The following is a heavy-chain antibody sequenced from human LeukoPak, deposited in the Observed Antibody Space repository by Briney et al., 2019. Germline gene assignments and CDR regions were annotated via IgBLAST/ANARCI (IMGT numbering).Heavy chain of an antibody. D-gene: IGHD5-24*01. CDR3: ARGATSHFDH. CDR2: ISSSSYYM. CDR1: EFTFSSHS. V-gene: IGHV3-21*01. Sequence: GGSLRLSCTASEFTFSSHSMAWVRQAPGKGLEWVSSISSSSYYMYYADSVKGRFTISRDDAKKSLYLQMNSLRAEDTAVYYCARGATSHFDHWGQGTLVTVSS. J-gene: IGHJ4*02.